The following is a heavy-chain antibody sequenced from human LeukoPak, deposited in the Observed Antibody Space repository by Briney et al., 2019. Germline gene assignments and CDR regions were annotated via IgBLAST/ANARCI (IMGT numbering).Heavy chain of an antibody. D-gene: IGHD6-13*01. CDR3: ARNRGIRIAAAPHTPTPGDN. CDR1: NGSITSSSYY. J-gene: IGHJ4*02. V-gene: IGHV4-39*07. Sequence: SETLSLTCTVSNGSITSSSYYWGLIRQPPGKGLELIGNIYYSGITYYNPSLKSRVTISVDTSRNQFSLKLRSVTAADTAVYYCARNRGIRIAAAPHTPTPGDNWGQGTLVTVSS. CDR2: IYYSGIT.